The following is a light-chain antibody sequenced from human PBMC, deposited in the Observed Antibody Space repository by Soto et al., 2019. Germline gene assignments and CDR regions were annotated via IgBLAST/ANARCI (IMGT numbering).Light chain of an antibody. CDR3: QTWGTGFNVV. J-gene: IGLJ2*01. CDR1: SGHSRDT. CDR2: VNSDGSH. Sequence: QPVLTQSPSASASLGASVKLTCTLSSGHSRDTIAWHQQQPEKGPRYLMKVNSDGSHSNGDGIPDRFSGSSSGAERYLTISRLQSEDEADYYCQTWGTGFNVVFGGGTKLTVL. V-gene: IGLV4-69*01.